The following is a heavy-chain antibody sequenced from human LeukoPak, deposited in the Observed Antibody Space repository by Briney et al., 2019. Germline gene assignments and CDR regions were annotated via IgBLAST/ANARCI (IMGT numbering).Heavy chain of an antibody. D-gene: IGHD6-13*01. CDR2: IYYSGRT. Sequence: SETLSLTCTVSGGSISNYYWSWIRQPPGKGLEWIGYIYYSGRTTYNPSLKSRVTISVDTSKNQVSLKLSSVTAADTAVYYCARDGNIAAAGSARYYFDYWGQGTLVTVSS. CDR1: GGSISNYY. CDR3: ARDGNIAAAGSARYYFDY. V-gene: IGHV4-59*12. J-gene: IGHJ4*02.